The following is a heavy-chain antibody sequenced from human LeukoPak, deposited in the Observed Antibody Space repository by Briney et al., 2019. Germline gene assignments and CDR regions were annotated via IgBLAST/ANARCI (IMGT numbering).Heavy chain of an antibody. V-gene: IGHV4-4*02. CDR2: TFHSGST. Sequence: SGTLSLTCAVSGGSISISSSNWWSWVRQPPGKGLEWIGETFHSGSTNYNPSLKSRVTISVDKSKNQFSLKLSSLTAADTAVYYCARDLHGGNSFTSDWYFDLWGRGTLVTVSS. CDR1: GGSISISSSNW. CDR3: ARDLHGGNSFTSDWYFDL. D-gene: IGHD4-23*01. J-gene: IGHJ2*01.